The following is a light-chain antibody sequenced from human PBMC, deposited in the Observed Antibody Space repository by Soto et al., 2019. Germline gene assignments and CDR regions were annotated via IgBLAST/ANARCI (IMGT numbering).Light chain of an antibody. Sequence: EIVLTQSPGTLSLSPGERATLSCRASQSVSSSYLAWYQQKPGQAPRLLIYGASSRATGIPDRFSGSGSGTDLTLTISILEPEDFAVYYCQQYGSSPPTFGQWTKVEIK. J-gene: IGKJ1*01. CDR1: QSVSSSY. CDR3: QQYGSSPPT. V-gene: IGKV3-20*01. CDR2: GAS.